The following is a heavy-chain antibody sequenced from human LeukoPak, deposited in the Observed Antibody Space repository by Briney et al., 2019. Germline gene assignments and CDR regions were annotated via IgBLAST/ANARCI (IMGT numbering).Heavy chain of an antibody. J-gene: IGHJ4*02. CDR1: EFDFSTHA. CDR3: ARDLFITGTTSYFDY. V-gene: IGHV3-23*01. CDR2: ISISGTKT. Sequence: GGSLRLSCAASEFDFSTHAMTWVRQAPGKGLEWVSAISISGTKTYYADSVKGRFTISRDNSKNTLYLQMNSLRAEDTAVYYCARDLFITGTTSYFDYWGQGTLVTVSS. D-gene: IGHD1-7*01.